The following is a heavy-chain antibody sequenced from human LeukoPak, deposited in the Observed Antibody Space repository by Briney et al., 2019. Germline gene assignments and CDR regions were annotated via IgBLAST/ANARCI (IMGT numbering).Heavy chain of an antibody. CDR2: IYYSGST. J-gene: IGHJ4*02. CDR3: ARQGRGYGGTFDY. D-gene: IGHD3-16*01. CDR1: GGPISSYY. Sequence: PSETLSLTCTVSGGPISSYYWSWIRQPPGKGLEWIGYIYYSGSTNYNPSLKSRVTISVDTSKNQFSLKLSSVTAADTAVYYCARQGRGYGGTFDYWGQGTLVTVSS. V-gene: IGHV4-59*01.